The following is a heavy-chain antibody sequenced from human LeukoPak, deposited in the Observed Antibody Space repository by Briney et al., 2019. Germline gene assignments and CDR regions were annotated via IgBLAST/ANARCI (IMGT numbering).Heavy chain of an antibody. Sequence: PGGSLRLSCAASGFTFSNYHMNWVRQAPGKGLEWVSSISSSGSYIYYADSVKGRFTISRDNAKNSLYLQMNSLRAEDTAVYYCARVYYYDSSGYYYSVAKDDAFDIWGQGTMVTVSS. CDR3: ARVYYYDSSGYYYSVAKDDAFDI. D-gene: IGHD3-22*01. CDR1: GFTFSNYH. V-gene: IGHV3-21*01. J-gene: IGHJ3*02. CDR2: ISSSGSYI.